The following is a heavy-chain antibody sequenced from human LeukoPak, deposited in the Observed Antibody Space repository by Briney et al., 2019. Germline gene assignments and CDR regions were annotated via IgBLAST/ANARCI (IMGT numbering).Heavy chain of an antibody. CDR1: GGSFSGYY. D-gene: IGHD2-2*01. CDR3: HGDIEVVPAAPTRSRWFDP. V-gene: IGHV4-34*01. CDR2: INHSGST. J-gene: IGHJ5*02. Sequence: SETLSLTCAVYGGSFSGYYWSWIRQPPGKGLEWIGEINHSGSTNYNPSLKSRVTISVDTSKNQFSLKLSSVTAADTAVYYCHGDIEVVPAAPTRSRWFDPWGQGTLVTVSS.